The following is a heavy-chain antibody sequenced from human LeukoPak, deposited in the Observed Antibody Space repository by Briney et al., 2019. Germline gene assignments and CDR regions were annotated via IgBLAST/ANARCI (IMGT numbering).Heavy chain of an antibody. CDR1: GGSISSYY. Sequence: SETVSLTCAVSGGSISSYYGSWIRQSPGKGREWIVYIYSSGSTNYNPFLKSRFTISLHTSKNPFFLQLRSVTTADTAVYYCARDRESGYCFDCWGQGTLVTVSS. CDR2: IYSSGST. CDR3: ARDRESGYCFDC. J-gene: IGHJ4*02. D-gene: IGHD3-3*01. V-gene: IGHV4-59*01.